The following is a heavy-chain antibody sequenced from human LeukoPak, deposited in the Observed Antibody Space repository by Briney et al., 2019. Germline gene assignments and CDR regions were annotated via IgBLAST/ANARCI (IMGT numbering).Heavy chain of an antibody. J-gene: IGHJ5*02. CDR1: GYTFRQYS. D-gene: IGHD6-13*01. CDR3: ARWRVSANWFDP. V-gene: IGHV1-18*01. Sequence: RASVKVSCKASGYTFRQYSISWVRQAPGQGLEWMGWISAYNGNTKYAQKLQDRVILTTDTSTSTAYMELRTLTSDDTAVYYCARWRVSANWFDPWGQGTLVTVSS. CDR2: ISAYNGNT.